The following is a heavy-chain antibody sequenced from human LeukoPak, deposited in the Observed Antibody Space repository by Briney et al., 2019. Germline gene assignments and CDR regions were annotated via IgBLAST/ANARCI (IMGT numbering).Heavy chain of an antibody. V-gene: IGHV3-64D*06. CDR1: GFTFNTFA. Sequence: GGSLRLSCSASGFTFNTFAMHWVRQAPGKGLEYVSSISDNGGTTYYADSVKGRFTISRDNSKNTLYLQMSSLRAEDTAVYYCVTQGDGYYSGPFDYWGQGTLVTVCS. CDR3: VTQGDGYYSGPFDY. CDR2: ISDNGGTT. D-gene: IGHD3-22*01. J-gene: IGHJ4*02.